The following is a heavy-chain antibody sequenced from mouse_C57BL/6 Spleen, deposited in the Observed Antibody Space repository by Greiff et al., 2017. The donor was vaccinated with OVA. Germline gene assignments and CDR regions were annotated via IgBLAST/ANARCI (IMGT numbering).Heavy chain of an antibody. CDR3: ARGGATVVYGY. CDR2: INPSSGYT. D-gene: IGHD1-1*01. CDR1: GYTFTSYT. V-gene: IGHV1-4*01. Sequence: QVQLQQSGAELARPGASVKMSCKASGYTFTSYTMNWVKQRPGQGLEWIGYINPSSGYTKYNQKFKDKATLTADKSSSTAYMQLGSLTSEDSAVYYCARGGATVVYGYWGQGTTLTVAS. J-gene: IGHJ2*01.